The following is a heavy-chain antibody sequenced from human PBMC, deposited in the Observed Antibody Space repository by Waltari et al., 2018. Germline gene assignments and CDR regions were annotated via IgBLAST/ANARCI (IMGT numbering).Heavy chain of an antibody. CDR2: IIPIFGTA. D-gene: IGHD3-22*01. J-gene: IGHJ5*02. Sequence: QVQLVQSGAEVKKPWSSVKVSCKASGGTFSSYAISWVRQAPGQGLEWMGGIIPIFGTANYAQKFQGRVTITADESTSTAYMELSSLRSEDTAVYYCARDAALDYYDSSGPRGFDPWGQGTLVTVSS. CDR3: ARDAALDYYDSSGPRGFDP. CDR1: GGTFSSYA. V-gene: IGHV1-69*01.